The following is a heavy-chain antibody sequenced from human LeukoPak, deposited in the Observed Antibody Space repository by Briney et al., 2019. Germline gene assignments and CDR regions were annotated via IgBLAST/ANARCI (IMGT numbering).Heavy chain of an antibody. Sequence: QAGGSLRLSCAASGFTFSSYGMHWVRQAPGKGLEWVAVIWYDGSNKYYADSVKGRFTISRDNSKNTLYLQLNSLRAEDTAVYYCARDLKWLFPRRGSHYGMDVWGQGTTVTVSS. D-gene: IGHD3-22*01. CDR3: ARDLKWLFPRRGSHYGMDV. CDR1: GFTFSSYG. J-gene: IGHJ6*02. V-gene: IGHV3-33*01. CDR2: IWYDGSNK.